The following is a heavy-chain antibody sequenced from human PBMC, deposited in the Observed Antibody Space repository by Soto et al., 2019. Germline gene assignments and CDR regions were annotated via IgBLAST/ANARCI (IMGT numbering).Heavy chain of an antibody. J-gene: IGHJ6*02. CDR1: GYTFTSYA. V-gene: IGHV1-3*01. Sequence: QVQLVQSGAEVKKPGASVKVSCKASGYTFTSYAMHWVRQAPGQRLEWMGWINAGNGNTKYSQKFQGRVTITRDTSAITAYMELSSLRSEDTAVYYCARSYYGSGNPKDYYYGMDVWGQGTTVTVSS. CDR2: INAGNGNT. D-gene: IGHD3-10*01. CDR3: ARSYYGSGNPKDYYYGMDV.